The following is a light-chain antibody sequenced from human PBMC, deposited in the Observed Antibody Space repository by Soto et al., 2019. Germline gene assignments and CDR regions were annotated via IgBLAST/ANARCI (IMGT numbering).Light chain of an antibody. CDR1: SSDVGGYNY. CDR3: SSFGGSNHVV. CDR2: EVS. V-gene: IGLV2-8*01. Sequence: QSALTQPPSASGSPGQSVTISCTGTSSDVGGYNYVSWYRLHPGKAPKLIIYEVSKRPSGVPDHFSGSKSGNTASLTVSGLQADDEADYYCSSFGGSNHVVFGGGTKVTVL. J-gene: IGLJ2*01.